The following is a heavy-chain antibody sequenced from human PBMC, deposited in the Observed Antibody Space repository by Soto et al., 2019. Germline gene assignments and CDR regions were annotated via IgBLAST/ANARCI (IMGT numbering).Heavy chain of an antibody. CDR3: TTDYYDSSGYFVYYYYGMDV. CDR1: GLTFSNAW. V-gene: IGHV3-15*07. Sequence: PGGSLRLSCAASGLTFSNAWMNWVRQAQGKGLEWVGRIKSKTDGGTTDYAAPVKGRFTISRDDSKNTLYLQMNSLKTEDTAVYYCTTDYYDSSGYFVYYYYGMDVWGQGTTVTVS. D-gene: IGHD3-22*01. CDR2: IKSKTDGGTT. J-gene: IGHJ6*02.